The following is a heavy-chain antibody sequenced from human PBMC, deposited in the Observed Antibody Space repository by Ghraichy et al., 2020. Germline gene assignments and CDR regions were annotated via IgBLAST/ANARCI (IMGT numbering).Heavy chain of an antibody. V-gene: IGHV3-48*03. CDR3: ARGGSYRAGFDY. CDR1: GFTFSSYE. CDR2: IRSSGSTI. Sequence: RLSCAASGFTFSSYEMNWVRQAPGKGLEWVSYIRSSGSTIYYADSVKGRFTISRDNAKSSLYLQMNSLRAEDTAVYYCARGGSYRAGFDYWGQGTLVTVSS. D-gene: IGHD3-10*01. J-gene: IGHJ4*02.